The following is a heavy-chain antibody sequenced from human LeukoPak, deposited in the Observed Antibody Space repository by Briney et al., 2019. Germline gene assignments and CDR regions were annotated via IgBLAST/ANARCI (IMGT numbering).Heavy chain of an antibody. D-gene: IGHD3-22*01. Sequence: QTGGSLRLSCAASGFTFRNYGMSWVRQAPGKGLEWVSAISGDAADIFYADSAKGRFTISRDNSKNTLYLQMNSLRAEDTAVYYCAKDQWLLYFLNAFDIWGQGTMVTVSS. CDR2: ISGDAADI. CDR1: GFTFRNYG. CDR3: AKDQWLLYFLNAFDI. J-gene: IGHJ3*02. V-gene: IGHV3-23*01.